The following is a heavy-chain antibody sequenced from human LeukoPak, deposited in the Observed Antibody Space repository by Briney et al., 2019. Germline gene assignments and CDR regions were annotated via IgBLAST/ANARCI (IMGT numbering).Heavy chain of an antibody. J-gene: IGHJ4*02. CDR3: ARGESWSGLFDS. CDR2: IIPIFGTA. Sequence: GASVKVSCKASGGTISSYAINWVRQVPGQGLEWMGRIIPIFGTAYYAQKFQGRVTITTDESTSTAYMELSSLRSEDMAVYYCARGESWSGLFDSWGQGTLVTVSS. CDR1: GGTISSYA. V-gene: IGHV1-69*05. D-gene: IGHD3-3*01.